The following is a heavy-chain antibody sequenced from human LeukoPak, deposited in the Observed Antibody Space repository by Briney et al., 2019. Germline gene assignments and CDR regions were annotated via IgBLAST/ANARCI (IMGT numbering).Heavy chain of an antibody. CDR1: GYTFIGYY. D-gene: IGHD1-26*01. V-gene: IGHV1-2*02. Sequence: GASVKVSCKASGYTFIGYYMHWVRQAPGQGLEWMGWISPNSGGTNYAQKFQDRVTMTRDTSISTAYMELSRLRSDDTAVYYCARGRSSGNYYYFDYWGQGTLVTVSS. CDR3: ARGRSSGNYYYFDY. J-gene: IGHJ4*02. CDR2: ISPNSGGT.